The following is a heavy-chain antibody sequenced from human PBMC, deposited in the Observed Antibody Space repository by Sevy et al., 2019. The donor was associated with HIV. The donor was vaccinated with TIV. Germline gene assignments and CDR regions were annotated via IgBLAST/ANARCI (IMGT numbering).Heavy chain of an antibody. CDR2: IKSKTDGGTT. V-gene: IGHV3-15*01. Sequence: GGSLRLSCAASGFTFSNAWMSWVRQAPGKGLEWVGRIKSKTDGGTTDYAAPVKGRFTISRDDSKNTLYLQMNSLKTEDTAVYYCTTPFGGDCTNGVCAAYCDYGMDVWGQGTTVTVSS. CDR1: GFTFSNAW. D-gene: IGHD2-8*01. J-gene: IGHJ6*02. CDR3: TTPFGGDCTNGVCAAYCDYGMDV.